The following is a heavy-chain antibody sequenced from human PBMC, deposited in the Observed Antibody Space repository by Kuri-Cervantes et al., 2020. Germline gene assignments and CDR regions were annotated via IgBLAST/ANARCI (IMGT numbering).Heavy chain of an antibody. Sequence: GESLKISCAASGFTFSSYAMSWVRQAPGKGLEWVSAISSSGGSTYYADSVKGRFTISRDNSKNTLYLQMNSLRAEDTAVYYCARGSSTSSGQGYFQHWGQGTLVTVSS. CDR2: ISSSGGST. CDR3: ARGSSTSSGQGYFQH. V-gene: IGHV3-23*01. CDR1: GFTFSSYA. D-gene: IGHD6-6*01. J-gene: IGHJ1*01.